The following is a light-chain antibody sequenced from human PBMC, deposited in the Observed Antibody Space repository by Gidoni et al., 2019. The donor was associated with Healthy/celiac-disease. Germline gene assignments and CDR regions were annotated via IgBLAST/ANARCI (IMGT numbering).Light chain of an antibody. CDR2: GKN. CDR3: NSRDSSGNHVV. J-gene: IGLJ2*01. Sequence: SSELTHDPAVSVALGQTVRITCHGDSLRSYYASWYQQKPGQAPVLVIYGKNNRPSGIPDRFSGSSSGNTASLTITGAQAEDEADYYCNSRDSSGNHVVFGGGTKLTVL. V-gene: IGLV3-19*01. CDR1: SLRSYY.